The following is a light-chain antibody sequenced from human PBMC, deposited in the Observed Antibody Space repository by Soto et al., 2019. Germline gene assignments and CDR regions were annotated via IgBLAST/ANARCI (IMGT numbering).Light chain of an antibody. CDR1: QDIDKY. V-gene: IGKV1-33*01. CDR2: DVT. CDR3: QQYYDLPIT. J-gene: IGKJ5*01. Sequence: DIQMTQSPSSLSASVGDRFTITCQASQDIDKYLNWYQQKPGKAPKLLIDDVTNLETGVPSRFSGSGSGTHFTFTIGSLQPEDVATYYCQQYYDLPITFGQGTRLEIK.